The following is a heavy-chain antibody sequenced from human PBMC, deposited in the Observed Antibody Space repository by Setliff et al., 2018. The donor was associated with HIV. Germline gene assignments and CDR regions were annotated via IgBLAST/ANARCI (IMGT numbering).Heavy chain of an antibody. V-gene: IGHV1-69-2*01. J-gene: IGHJ3*02. CDR3: ATDGELEPTDAFDI. Sequence: GASVKVSCKASGYTFTDYYMYWVQQAPGKGLEWMGRVDPEDGETIYAEKFQGRVTITADTSTDTAYMELSSLRSEDTAVYYCATDGELEPTDAFDIWGQGTMVTVSS. CDR1: GYTFTDYY. CDR2: VDPEDGET. D-gene: IGHD1-1*01.